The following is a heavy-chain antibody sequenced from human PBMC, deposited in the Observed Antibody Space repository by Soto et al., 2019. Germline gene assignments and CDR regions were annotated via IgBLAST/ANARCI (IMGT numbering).Heavy chain of an antibody. Sequence: QVQLVQSGAEVKKPGSSVKVSCKASGGTFSSYAISWVRQAPGQGIEWMGGIIPIFGTANYAHKFQGRVTIIADESTSTAYMELSSLRSEDTAVYYCAARVMTTVTTSLRYYYGMDVWGQGTTVTVSS. CDR1: GGTFSSYA. J-gene: IGHJ6*02. D-gene: IGHD4-17*01. CDR3: AARVMTTVTTSLRYYYGMDV. CDR2: IIPIFGTA. V-gene: IGHV1-69*01.